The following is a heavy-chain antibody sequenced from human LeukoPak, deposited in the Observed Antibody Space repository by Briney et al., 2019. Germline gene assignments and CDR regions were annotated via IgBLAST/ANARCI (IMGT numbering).Heavy chain of an antibody. J-gene: IGHJ4*02. CDR2: ISYDGSNK. D-gene: IGHD2-2*01. V-gene: IGHV3-30*18. CDR3: AKADGCCSSTSCQYFDY. Sequence: PGGSLRLSCAASGFTFSSYGMHWVRQAPGKGLEWVAVISYDGSNKYYADSVKGRFTISRDNSKNTLYLQMNSLRAEDTAVYYCAKADGCCSSTSCQYFDYWGQGTLVTVSS. CDR1: GFTFSSYG.